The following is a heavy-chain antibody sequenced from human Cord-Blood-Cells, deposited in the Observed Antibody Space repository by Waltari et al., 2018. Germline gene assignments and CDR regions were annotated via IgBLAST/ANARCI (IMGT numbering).Heavy chain of an antibody. CDR3: ARAAAVDTAMVVFYYYYYMGV. D-gene: IGHD5-18*01. CDR2: ISAYNGNT. J-gene: IGHJ6*03. Sequence: GLEWMGWISAYNGNTNYAQKLQGRVTMTTDTSTSTAYMELRSLRSDDTAVYYCARAAAVDTAMVVFYYYYYMGVWGKGTTVTVSS. V-gene: IGHV1-18*01.